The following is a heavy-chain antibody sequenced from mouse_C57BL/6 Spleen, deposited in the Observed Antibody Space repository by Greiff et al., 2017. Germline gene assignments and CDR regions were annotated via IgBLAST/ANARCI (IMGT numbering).Heavy chain of an antibody. V-gene: IGHV1-82*01. CDR3: ARTYSNYEAMDY. J-gene: IGHJ4*01. CDR1: GYAFRSSW. CDR2: IYPGDGYT. D-gene: IGHD2-5*01. Sequence: QVQLQQSGPELVKPGASVKISCKASGYAFRSSWMNWVKQRPGKGLEWIGRIYPGDGYTNYNGKFKGKATLTADKSSSTAYMQLSSLTSEYSAVYFCARTYSNYEAMDYSGQGASVPVSS.